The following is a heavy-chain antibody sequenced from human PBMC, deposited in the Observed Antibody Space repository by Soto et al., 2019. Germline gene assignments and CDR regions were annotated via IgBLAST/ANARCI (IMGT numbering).Heavy chain of an antibody. CDR2: IGTGSDIT. V-gene: IGHV3-23*01. D-gene: IGHD1-20*01. J-gene: IGHJ4*02. CDR1: GFTFRSYV. Sequence: GGSLRLSCAASGFTFRSYVMNWVRQAPGKGLEWVSGIGTGSDITHYADSVKGRFTISRDDSKNTLFLQMTSLRAEDTAVYYCAKDAPITGTTSRLDYWGQGALVTVSS. CDR3: AKDAPITGTTSRLDY.